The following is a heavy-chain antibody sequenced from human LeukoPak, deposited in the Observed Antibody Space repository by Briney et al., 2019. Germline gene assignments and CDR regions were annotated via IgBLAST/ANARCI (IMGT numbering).Heavy chain of an antibody. D-gene: IGHD5-18*01. V-gene: IGHV3-30*02. CDR1: GFTISSYG. CDR2: IRYDGSNK. Sequence: GGSLRLSCAASGFTISSYGMHWVRQAPGKGLEWVAFIRYDGSNKYYADSVKGRFTISRDNSKNTLYLQMNSLRAEDTAVYYCAKLTVVDTEIDYWGQGTLVTVSS. J-gene: IGHJ4*02. CDR3: AKLTVVDTEIDY.